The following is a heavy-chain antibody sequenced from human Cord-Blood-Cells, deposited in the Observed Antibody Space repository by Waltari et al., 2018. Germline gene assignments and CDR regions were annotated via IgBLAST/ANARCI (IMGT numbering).Heavy chain of an antibody. V-gene: IGHV1-3*01. Sequence: QVQLVQSGAEVKKPGASGKVSCKASGYTFTSYAMHWVRQAPGQRLEWMGWFNADNGNTKYSQKFQGRVTITRDTSASTAYMELSSLRSEDTAVYYCASRMVRGVINDAFDIWGQGTMVTVSS. CDR1: GYTFTSYA. D-gene: IGHD3-10*01. CDR2: FNADNGNT. CDR3: ASRMVRGVINDAFDI. J-gene: IGHJ3*02.